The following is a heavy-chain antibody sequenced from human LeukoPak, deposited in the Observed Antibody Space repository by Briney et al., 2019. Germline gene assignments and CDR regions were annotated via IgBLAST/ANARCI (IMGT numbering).Heavy chain of an antibody. J-gene: IGHJ4*02. CDR3: ARGLVAAAGPFDY. CDR1: GGSISSGDYY. V-gene: IGHV4-39*07. Sequence: PSETLPLTCTVSGGSISSGDYYWSWIRQPPGKGLEWIGEINHSGSTNYNPSLKSRVTISVDTSKNQFSLKLSSVTAADTAVYYCARGLVAAAGPFDYWGQGTLVTVSS. D-gene: IGHD6-13*01. CDR2: INHSGST.